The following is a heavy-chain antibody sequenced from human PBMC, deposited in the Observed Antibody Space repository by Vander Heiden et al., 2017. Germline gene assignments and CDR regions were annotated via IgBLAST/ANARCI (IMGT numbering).Heavy chain of an antibody. D-gene: IGHD6-19*01. CDR1: GYTFTGYY. Sequence: QLQLVQSGAAAKKPGASVKVSCNTFGYTFTGYYMHWVRQAPGQGLEWMGWINPNTGGTNYAQKFQGRVTITRDTSISTAYMELGRLRSDDTAVYNCARDGGPGQWLVLWGQGTLVTVSS. V-gene: IGHV1-2*02. CDR3: ARDGGPGQWLVL. J-gene: IGHJ4*02. CDR2: INPNTGGT.